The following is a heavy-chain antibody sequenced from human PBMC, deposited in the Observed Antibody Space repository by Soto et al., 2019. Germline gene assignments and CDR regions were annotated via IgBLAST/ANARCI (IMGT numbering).Heavy chain of an antibody. J-gene: IGHJ4*02. CDR3: ARQIRWPGGLFDY. CDR1: GGSVSSGTYY. D-gene: IGHD4-17*01. V-gene: IGHV4-61*01. Sequence: QVQLQESGPGLVKPSETLSLTCTVSGGSVSSGTYYWSWIRQPPGKGLEWIGYIYYSGSTNYNPSLKSRVTTAVDTSKNQFSLKLSSVTAADTAVYYCARQIRWPGGLFDYWGQGTLVTVSS. CDR2: IYYSGST.